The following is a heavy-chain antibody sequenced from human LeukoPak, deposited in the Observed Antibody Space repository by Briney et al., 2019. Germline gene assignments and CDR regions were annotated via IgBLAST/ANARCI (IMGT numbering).Heavy chain of an antibody. V-gene: IGHV3-23*01. CDR1: GFTFDDYA. Sequence: GGSLRLSCAASGFTFDDYAMHWVRQAPGKGLEWVSGISGSGGSTYYADSVKGRFTISRDNSKNTLYLQMNSLRAEDTAVYYCAKDAGDLGYWGQGTLVTVSS. D-gene: IGHD2-21*02. CDR2: ISGSGGST. CDR3: AKDAGDLGY. J-gene: IGHJ4*02.